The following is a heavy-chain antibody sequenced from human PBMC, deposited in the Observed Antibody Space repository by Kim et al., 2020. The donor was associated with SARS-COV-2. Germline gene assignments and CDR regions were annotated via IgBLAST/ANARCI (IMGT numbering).Heavy chain of an antibody. CDR3: AACIAAAGCPLDY. J-gene: IGHJ4*02. D-gene: IGHD6-13*01. Sequence: YADSVKGRFTISRDNAKNSLYLQMNSLRDEDTAVYYCAACIAAAGCPLDYWGQGTLVTVSS. V-gene: IGHV3-48*02.